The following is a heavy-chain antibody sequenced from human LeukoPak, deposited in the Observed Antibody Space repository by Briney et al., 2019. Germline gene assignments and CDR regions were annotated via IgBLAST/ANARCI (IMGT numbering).Heavy chain of an antibody. J-gene: IGHJ5*02. V-gene: IGHV1-18*01. CDR2: ISAYNGNT. CDR1: GYTFTSYG. Sequence: ASVKVSCKASGYTFTSYGISWVRQAPGQGLEWMGWISAYNGNTDNAQEVQGRVTMTTDTSTSTAYMELRSLRSDDTAVYYCATATYSNYGWWFDPWGQGTLVTVSS. CDR3: ATATYSNYGWWFDP. D-gene: IGHD4-11*01.